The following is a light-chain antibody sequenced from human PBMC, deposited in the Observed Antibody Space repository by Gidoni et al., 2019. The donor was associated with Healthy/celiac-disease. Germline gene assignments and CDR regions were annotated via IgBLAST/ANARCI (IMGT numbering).Light chain of an antibody. Sequence: EIVMTQSPATLSVSPGERATLSCRASQSVSSNLAWYHQKPGQAPRLLNYGASTRATGIPARFSGSGSGTEFTLTISSLQSEDFAVYYCQQYNNWPRTFGQGTKVEIK. CDR2: GAS. CDR1: QSVSSN. CDR3: QQYNNWPRT. V-gene: IGKV3-15*01. J-gene: IGKJ1*01.